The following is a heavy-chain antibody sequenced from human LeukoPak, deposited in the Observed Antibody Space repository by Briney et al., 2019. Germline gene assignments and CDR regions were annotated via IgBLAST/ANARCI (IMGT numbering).Heavy chain of an antibody. D-gene: IGHD6-19*01. CDR2: ISSSSNDI. Sequence: GGTLRLSCAASGFTFSNYKLNWVRQAPGKGLEWVSSISSSSNDIYYADSVKGRFTISRDNAKNSLYLQMNSLRVEDTAVYYCAINPGIAVAGANAASFDMWGQGTMVTVSS. CDR1: GFTFSNYK. J-gene: IGHJ3*02. V-gene: IGHV3-21*06. CDR3: AINPGIAVAGANAASFDM.